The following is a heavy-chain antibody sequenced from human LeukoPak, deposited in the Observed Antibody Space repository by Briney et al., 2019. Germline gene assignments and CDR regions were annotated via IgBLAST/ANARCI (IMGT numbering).Heavy chain of an antibody. CDR1: GGSISSYY. V-gene: IGHV4-59*01. D-gene: IGHD5-12*01. CDR2: IYYSGST. Sequence: PSETLSLTCTVSGGSISSYYWSWIRQPPGKGLEGIGYIYYSGSTNYNPSLKSRVTISVDTSKNQFSLKLSSVTAADTAVYYCARAKRGYSGYELDYWGQGTLVTVSS. CDR3: ARAKRGYSGYELDY. J-gene: IGHJ4*02.